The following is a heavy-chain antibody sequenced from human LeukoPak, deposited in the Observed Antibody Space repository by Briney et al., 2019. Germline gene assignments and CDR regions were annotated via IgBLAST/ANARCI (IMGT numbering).Heavy chain of an antibody. CDR2: IYSGGST. Sequence: SGGSLRLSCAASGFTVSNNYMSWVRQAPGKRLEWVSLIYSGGSTYYADSVKGRFTISRDNSMNTLYLQMNSLRAEDTAMYYCARGLRGYKYGSDYWGQGTLVTVSS. J-gene: IGHJ4*02. CDR3: ARGLRGYKYGSDY. V-gene: IGHV3-53*01. D-gene: IGHD5-18*01. CDR1: GFTVSNNY.